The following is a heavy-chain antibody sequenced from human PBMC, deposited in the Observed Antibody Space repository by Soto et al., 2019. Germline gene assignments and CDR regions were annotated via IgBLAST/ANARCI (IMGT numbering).Heavy chain of an antibody. CDR3: ARVDYDSSGLPAFDY. Sequence: SETLSLTCTVSGGSISSYYWSWIRQPPGKGLEWIGYIYYSGSTNYNPSLKSRVTISVDTSKNQFSLKLSSVTAADTAVYYCARVDYDSSGLPAFDYRGQGTLVTVSS. D-gene: IGHD3-22*01. CDR2: IYYSGST. V-gene: IGHV4-59*01. J-gene: IGHJ4*02. CDR1: GGSISSYY.